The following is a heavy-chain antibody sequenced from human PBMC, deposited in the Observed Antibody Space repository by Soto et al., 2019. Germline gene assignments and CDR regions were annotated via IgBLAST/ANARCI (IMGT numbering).Heavy chain of an antibody. J-gene: IGHJ3*02. CDR3: ARDQASSYYYDSSGYMQTAFDI. CDR1: GGTFSSYT. CDR2: IIPILGIA. D-gene: IGHD3-22*01. V-gene: IGHV1-69*04. Sequence: SVKVSCKASGGTFSSYTISWVRQAPGQGLEWVGRIIPILGIANYAQKFQGRVTITADKSTSTAYMELSSLRSEDTAVYYCARDQASSYYYDSSGYMQTAFDIWGQGTMVTVSS.